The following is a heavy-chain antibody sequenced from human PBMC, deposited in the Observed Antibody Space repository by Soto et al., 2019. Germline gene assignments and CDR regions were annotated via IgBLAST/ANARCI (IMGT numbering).Heavy chain of an antibody. J-gene: IGHJ4*02. D-gene: IGHD1-20*01. Sequence: GGSLRLSCAASGFNLNIYAMTWGRQAPGKWVEWASTTAATGRTTYYSDSVMGRFTVSRDNSKNTLDLQMSNLRAEDTAVYYCATVHNTSRSFDYWGQGTLVTVSS. CDR3: ATVHNTSRSFDY. CDR1: GFNLNIYA. CDR2: TAATGRTT. V-gene: IGHV3-23*01.